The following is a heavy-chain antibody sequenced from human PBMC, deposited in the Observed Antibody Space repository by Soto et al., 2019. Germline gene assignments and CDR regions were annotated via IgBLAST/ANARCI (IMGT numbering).Heavy chain of an antibody. D-gene: IGHD1-26*01. CDR2: ISAYNGNT. Sequence: QVQLVQSGAEVKKPGASVKVSCKASGYTFTSYGISWVRQAPGQGLEWMGWISAYNGNTKYAQKFQGRVTMTTDTATSTAYMELRSLRSEDTAVYYCARDLGGSYYAPVDYWGQGTLVTVSS. J-gene: IGHJ4*02. V-gene: IGHV1-18*01. CDR1: GYTFTSYG. CDR3: ARDLGGSYYAPVDY.